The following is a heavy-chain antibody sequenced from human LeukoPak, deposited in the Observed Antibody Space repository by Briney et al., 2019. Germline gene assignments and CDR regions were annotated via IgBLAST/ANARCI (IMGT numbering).Heavy chain of an antibody. CDR3: AHNRIAARRGHFDY. Sequence: SGPTLVNPTQTLTLTCTFSGFSLSTSGVGVGWIRQPPGKALEWLALIYWNDDKRYSPPTKSRLTITKDTSKNQVVLTMTNMDPVDTATYYCAHNRIAARRGHFDYWGQGTLVTVSS. CDR2: IYWNDDK. J-gene: IGHJ4*02. CDR1: GFSLSTSGVG. D-gene: IGHD6-6*01. V-gene: IGHV2-5*01.